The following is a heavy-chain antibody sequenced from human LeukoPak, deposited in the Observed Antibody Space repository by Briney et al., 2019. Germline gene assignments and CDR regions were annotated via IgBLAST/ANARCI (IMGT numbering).Heavy chain of an antibody. D-gene: IGHD2-2*01. Sequence: ASVKVSCKASGYTFTSYYMHWVRQAPGQGLEWMGWINPNSGGTNYAQKFQGRVTMTRDTSISTAYMELSRLRSDDTAVYYCAREGTDRIYQLLRFDYWGQGTLVTVSS. V-gene: IGHV1-2*02. J-gene: IGHJ4*02. CDR2: INPNSGGT. CDR1: GYTFTSYY. CDR3: AREGTDRIYQLLRFDY.